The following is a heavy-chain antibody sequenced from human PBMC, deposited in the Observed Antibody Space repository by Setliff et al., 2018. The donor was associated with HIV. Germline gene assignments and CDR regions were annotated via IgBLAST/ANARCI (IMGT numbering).Heavy chain of an antibody. V-gene: IGHV1-18*01. CDR3: ARDPTYISSWPGHAFDI. CDR2: ISTYYGST. D-gene: IGHD6-6*01. Sequence: GASVKVSCKASNYTFSTYAITWVRQAPGQGLEWMGWISTYYGSTKYEQKSQSRVTMTTDLSTSTAHMELRSLRSDDTAVYYCARDPTYISSWPGHAFDIWGQGTMVTVSS. J-gene: IGHJ3*02. CDR1: NYTFSTYA.